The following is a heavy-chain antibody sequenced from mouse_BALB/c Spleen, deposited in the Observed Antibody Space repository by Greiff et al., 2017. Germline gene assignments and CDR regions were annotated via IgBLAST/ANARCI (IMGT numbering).Heavy chain of an antibody. CDR1: GYSITSDYA. J-gene: IGHJ3*01. V-gene: IGHV3-2*02. D-gene: IGHD2-10*01. Sequence: EVQLVESGPGLVKPSQSLSLTCTVTGYSITSDYAWNWIRQFPGNKLEWMGYISYSGSTSYNPSLKSRISITRDTSKNQFFLQLNSVTTEDTATYYCARRAYYGNYYVFAYWGQGTLVTVSA. CDR3: ARRAYYGNYYVFAY. CDR2: ISYSGST.